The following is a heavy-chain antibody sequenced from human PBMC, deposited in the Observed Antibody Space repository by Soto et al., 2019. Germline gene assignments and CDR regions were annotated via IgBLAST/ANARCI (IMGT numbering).Heavy chain of an antibody. CDR1: GGSFSGYY. CDR2: INHSGST. J-gene: IGHJ6*02. CDR3: ARDRRGAVVPAAKYYYYYGMDV. V-gene: IGHV4-34*01. Sequence: SETLSLTCAVYGGSFSGYYWSWIRQPPGKGLEWIGEINHSGSTNYNPSLKSRVTISVDTSKNQFSLKLSSVTAADTAVYYCARDRRGAVVPAAKYYYYYGMDVWGQGTTVTVSS. D-gene: IGHD2-2*01.